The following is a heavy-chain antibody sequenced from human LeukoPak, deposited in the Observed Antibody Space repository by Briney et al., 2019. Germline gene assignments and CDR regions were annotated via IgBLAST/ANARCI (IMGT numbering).Heavy chain of an antibody. V-gene: IGHV1-18*01. D-gene: IGHD2-2*01. CDR2: ISAYNGNR. CDR3: GRKSASRKTSEFDY. Sequence: ASVKVSCKASGYTFTRYGISWVRQAPGQGLEWMGWISAYNGNREYEQKLQGRVTMTTDTSTSTAYMELRSLRSDDTAVYYCGRKSASRKTSEFDYWGQGTLVTVSS. CDR1: GYTFTRYG. J-gene: IGHJ4*02.